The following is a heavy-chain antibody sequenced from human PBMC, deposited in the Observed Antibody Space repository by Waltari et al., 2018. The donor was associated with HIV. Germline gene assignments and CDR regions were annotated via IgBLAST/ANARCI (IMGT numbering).Heavy chain of an antibody. V-gene: IGHV3-30*02. D-gene: IGHD1-26*01. CDR3: VKDGAPGRDAIFDI. Sequence: VHVMESGGAVVQLGGSLTLSCIASGVNLNAHDIRWVGQAPGRGLDWGVGVRYDGSQAYYGDPVKYRFLISRDKSKNAIFLEMTILRLEDTAKYHCVKDGAPGRDAIFDIWCQGTLVIVS. CDR2: VRYDGSQA. CDR1: GVNLNAHD. J-gene: IGHJ3*02.